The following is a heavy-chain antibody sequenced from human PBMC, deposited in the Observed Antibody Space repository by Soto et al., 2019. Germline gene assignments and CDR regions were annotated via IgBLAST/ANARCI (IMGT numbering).Heavy chain of an antibody. CDR3: AREPTEAESAYSTEPHY. Sequence: QVQLQESGPGLVKPSQTLSLTCTVSGGSISSGGYYWSWIRQHPGKGLEWIGYIYYSGSTYYNPSLKSRVTISVDTSKNQFSLKLSSVTAADTAVYYCAREPTEAESAYSTEPHYWGQGTLVTVSS. J-gene: IGHJ4*02. CDR1: GGSISSGGYY. D-gene: IGHD4-4*01. V-gene: IGHV4-31*03. CDR2: IYYSGST.